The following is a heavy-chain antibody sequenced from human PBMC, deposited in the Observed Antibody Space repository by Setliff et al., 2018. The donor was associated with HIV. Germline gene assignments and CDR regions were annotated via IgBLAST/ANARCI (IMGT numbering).Heavy chain of an antibody. CDR3: VRDITTCWDV. CDR2: INVDGSGT. D-gene: IGHD4-4*01. CDR1: GFTFKHYW. J-gene: IGHJ6*02. V-gene: IGHV3-74*03. Sequence: LRLSCAASGFTFKHYWMHWVRQAPGKGLEWVARINVDGSGTTYADSVQGRFTISRDNAKNTLYLQMNSLRAEDTAVYYCVRDITTCWDVWGQGTTVTVSS.